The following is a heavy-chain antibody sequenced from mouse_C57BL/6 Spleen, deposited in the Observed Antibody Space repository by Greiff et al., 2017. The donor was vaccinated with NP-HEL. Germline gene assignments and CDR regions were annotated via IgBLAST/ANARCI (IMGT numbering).Heavy chain of an antibody. CDR3: ARDLTGPFAY. Sequence: VQRVESGGGLVKPGGSLKLSCAASGFTFSSYAMSWVRQTPEKRLEWVATISDGGSYTYYPDNVKGRFTISRDNAKNNLYLQMSHLKSEDTAMYYCARDLTGPFAYWGQGTLVTVSA. V-gene: IGHV5-4*01. J-gene: IGHJ3*01. D-gene: IGHD4-1*01. CDR2: ISDGGSYT. CDR1: GFTFSSYA.